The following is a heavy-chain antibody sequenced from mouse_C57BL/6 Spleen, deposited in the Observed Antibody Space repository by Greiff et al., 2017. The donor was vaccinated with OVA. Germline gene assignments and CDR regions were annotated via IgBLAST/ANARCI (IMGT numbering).Heavy chain of an antibody. Sequence: QVQLQQPGAELVKPGASVKMSCKASGYTFTSYWITWVKQRPGQGLEWIGDIYPGSGSTNYNEKFKSKATLTVDTSSSTAYMQLSSLTSEESAVDYCARYDGYPYYYAMDYWGQGTSVTVSS. J-gene: IGHJ4*01. D-gene: IGHD2-3*01. CDR3: ARYDGYPYYYAMDY. CDR2: IYPGSGST. V-gene: IGHV1-55*01. CDR1: GYTFTSYW.